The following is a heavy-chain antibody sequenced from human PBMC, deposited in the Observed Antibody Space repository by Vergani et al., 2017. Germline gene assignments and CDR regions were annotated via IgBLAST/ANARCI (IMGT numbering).Heavy chain of an antibody. V-gene: IGHV1-69*01. J-gene: IGHJ5*02. CDR3: ARANCSSTSCYENWFDP. CDR2: IIPIFGTA. CDR1: GGTFSSYA. D-gene: IGHD2-2*01. Sequence: QVQLVQSGAEVKKPGSSVKVSCKASGGTFSSYAISWVRQAPGQGLEWMGGIIPIFGTANYAQKFQGRVTITADESTSTAYMELSSLRSEVTAVYYCARANCSSTSCYENWFDPWGQGTLVTVSS.